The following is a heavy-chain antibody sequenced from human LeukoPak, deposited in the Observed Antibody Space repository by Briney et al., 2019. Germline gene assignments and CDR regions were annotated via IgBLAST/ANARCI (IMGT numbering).Heavy chain of an antibody. CDR3: ARDPRYCSSTSCYSGVY. J-gene: IGHJ4*02. V-gene: IGHV1-18*01. Sequence: ASVKVSCKASGYTFTSYGISWVRQAPGQGLEWMGWISAYNGNTNYAQKLQGRVTMTTDTSTSTAYMELRSLRSDDTAVYYCARDPRYCSSTSCYSGVYWGQGTLVTVSS. CDR1: GYTFTSYG. CDR2: ISAYNGNT. D-gene: IGHD2-2*02.